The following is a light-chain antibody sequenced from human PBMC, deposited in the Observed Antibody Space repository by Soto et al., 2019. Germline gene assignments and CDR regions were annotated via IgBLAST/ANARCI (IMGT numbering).Light chain of an antibody. CDR1: TSDFGGYNH. Sequence: QSALTQPPSASGSPGQSVTISCAGSTSDFGGYNHVSWYQQYPGKAPKLLIYEVTKRPSGVPARFSGSKAGNTASLTVSGLQAEDEAEYYCSSYAGTNKVIFAGGTKLTVL. V-gene: IGLV2-8*01. CDR3: SSYAGTNKVI. J-gene: IGLJ2*01. CDR2: EVT.